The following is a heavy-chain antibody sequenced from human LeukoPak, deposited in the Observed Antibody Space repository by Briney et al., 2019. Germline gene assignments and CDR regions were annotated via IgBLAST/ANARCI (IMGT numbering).Heavy chain of an antibody. CDR1: GYSFTSYW. CDR2: IYPGDSDT. V-gene: IGHV5-51*01. Sequence: GESLKISCKGSGYSFTSYWIGWVRQMPGKGLEWMGIIYPGDSDTRYSPSFQGQVTISADKSISTAYLQWSSLKASDTAMYYCARHPSSIAARCCFDPWGQGTLVTVSS. D-gene: IGHD6-6*01. CDR3: ARHPSSIAARCCFDP. J-gene: IGHJ5*02.